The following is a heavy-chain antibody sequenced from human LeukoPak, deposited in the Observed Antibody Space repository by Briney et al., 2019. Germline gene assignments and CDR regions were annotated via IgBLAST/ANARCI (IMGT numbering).Heavy chain of an antibody. Sequence: ASVKVSCKVSGYTLTEVSMHWVRQAPGKGLEWVGGFDPEDGETIYAQKFQGRVTMTEDTSTDTAYMELNSLRSEDTAVYYCARDPSSYGSGWDYWGQGTLVTVSS. J-gene: IGHJ4*02. CDR2: FDPEDGET. D-gene: IGHD3-10*01. V-gene: IGHV1-24*01. CDR1: GYTLTEVS. CDR3: ARDPSSYGSGWDY.